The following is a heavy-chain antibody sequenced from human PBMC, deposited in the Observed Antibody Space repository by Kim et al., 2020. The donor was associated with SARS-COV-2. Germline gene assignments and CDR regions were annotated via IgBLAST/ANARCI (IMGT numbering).Heavy chain of an antibody. V-gene: IGHV1-24*01. Sequence: QKFQGRVTMTEDTSTDTAYMELSSLRSEDTAVYYCATSFPMTTVVEGFDYWGQGTLVTVSS. CDR3: ATSFPMTTVVEGFDY. J-gene: IGHJ4*02. D-gene: IGHD4-17*01.